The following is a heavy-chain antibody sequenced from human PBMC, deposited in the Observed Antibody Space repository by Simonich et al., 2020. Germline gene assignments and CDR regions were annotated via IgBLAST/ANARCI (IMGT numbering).Heavy chain of an antibody. V-gene: IGHV3-9*01. CDR3: AKDMGYCSGGSCYYFDY. CDR1: GFTFDDYA. D-gene: IGHD2-15*01. CDR2: ICWNSGSI. J-gene: IGHJ4*02. Sequence: EVQLVESGGGLVQPGRSLRLSCAASGFTFDDYAMHWVRQAPGKGLGCGSGICWNSGSIGYADYVKGRVTISRDNAKNSLYLQMNSLRAEDTALYYCAKDMGYCSGGSCYYFDYWGQGTLVTVSS.